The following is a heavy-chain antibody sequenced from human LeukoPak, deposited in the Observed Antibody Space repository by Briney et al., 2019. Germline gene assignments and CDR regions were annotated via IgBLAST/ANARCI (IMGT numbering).Heavy chain of an antibody. CDR3: ARESVGYYDFWSGYPAYGMDV. Sequence: SETLSLTCTVSGVSISSYYWSWIRQPPGNGLEWFGYIYYSGSANYNPSLKSRVTISVDTSKNQFSLKLSSVTAADTAVYYCARESVGYYDFWSGYPAYGMDVWGQGTTVTVSS. J-gene: IGHJ6*02. V-gene: IGHV4-59*01. CDR1: GVSISSYY. CDR2: IYYSGSA. D-gene: IGHD3-3*01.